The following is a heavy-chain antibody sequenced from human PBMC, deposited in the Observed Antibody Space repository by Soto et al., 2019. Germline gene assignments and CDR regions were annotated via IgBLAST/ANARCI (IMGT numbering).Heavy chain of an antibody. D-gene: IGHD2-15*01. V-gene: IGHV4-4*07. J-gene: IGHJ6*02. CDR1: GGSISSYY. Sequence: SETLSLTCTVSGGSISSYYWSWIRQPAGKGLEWIGRIYTSGSTNYNPSLKSRVTMSVDTSKNQFSLKLSSVTAADTAVYYCARARYCSGGSCYYYGMDVWGQGTTVTVSS. CDR2: IYTSGST. CDR3: ARARYCSGGSCYYYGMDV.